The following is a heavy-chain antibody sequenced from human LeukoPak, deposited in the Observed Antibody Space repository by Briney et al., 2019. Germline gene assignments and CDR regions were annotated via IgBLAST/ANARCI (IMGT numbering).Heavy chain of an antibody. CDR3: ARTLRGATAYYYYYYMDV. V-gene: IGHV4-4*08. J-gene: IGHJ6*03. Sequence: PSEALSLTCTVSGGSISSYYWSWIRQPAGKGLESIGHISTSGSTNYNPSLKSRVTISVDTSKNQFSLKLSSVTAADTAVYCCARTLRGATAYYYYYYMDVWGKGTTVTISS. CDR1: GGSISSYY. D-gene: IGHD3-10*01. CDR2: ISTSGST.